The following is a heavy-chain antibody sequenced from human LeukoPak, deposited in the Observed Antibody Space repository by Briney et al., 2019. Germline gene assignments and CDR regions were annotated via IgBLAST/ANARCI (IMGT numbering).Heavy chain of an antibody. J-gene: IGHJ4*02. CDR2: ISDSGGST. V-gene: IGHV3-23*01. Sequence: SGGSLRLSCAASGFTFSSYAMSWVRQAPGKGLEWVSAISDSGGSTYYADSVKGRFTISRDNSKNTLYLQMNSLRAEDTAVYYCAKAPRGGSYSDYWGQGTLVTVSS. D-gene: IGHD3-10*01. CDR3: AKAPRGGSYSDY. CDR1: GFTFSSYA.